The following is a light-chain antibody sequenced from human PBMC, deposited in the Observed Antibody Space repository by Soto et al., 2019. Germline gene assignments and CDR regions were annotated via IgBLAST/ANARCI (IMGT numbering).Light chain of an antibody. CDR1: QTISRL. V-gene: IGKV1-5*03. J-gene: IGKJ1*01. CDR2: KAS. CDR3: QHYNSYSEA. Sequence: DIQMTQAPSTRSVSVPDVFTMTVRASQTISRLLAWYQQKPGKAPKLLIYKASTLKSGVPSRFSGSGSGTEFTLTISSLQPDDFATYYCQHYNSYSEAFGQGAKVDI.